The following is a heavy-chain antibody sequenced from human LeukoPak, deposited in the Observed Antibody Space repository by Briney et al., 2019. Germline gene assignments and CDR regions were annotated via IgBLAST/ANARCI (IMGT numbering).Heavy chain of an antibody. D-gene: IGHD6-19*01. CDR2: IYYSGST. CDR1: GGSISSSSYY. J-gene: IGHJ4*02. CDR3: ARVDGSGWYYFDY. V-gene: IGHV4-39*01. Sequence: PSETLSLTCTVSGGSISSSSYYWGWIRQPPGKGLEWIGSIYYSGSTYYNPSLKSRVTISVDTSKNQFSLKLSSVTAADTAVYYCARVDGSGWYYFDYWGQGTLVTVSS.